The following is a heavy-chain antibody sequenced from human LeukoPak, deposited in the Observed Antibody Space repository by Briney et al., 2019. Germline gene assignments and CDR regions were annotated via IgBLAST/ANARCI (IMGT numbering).Heavy chain of an antibody. J-gene: IGHJ4*02. CDR1: GGTFSSYA. CDR3: ASSDRSVDSSDY. Sequence: ASVKVSCKASGGTFSSYAIIWVRQAPGQGLEWMGRIIPILGIANYAQKFQGRVTITADKSTSTAYMELSSLRSEDTAVYYCASSDRSVDSSDYWGQGTLVTVSS. CDR2: IIPILGIA. D-gene: IGHD6-13*01. V-gene: IGHV1-69*04.